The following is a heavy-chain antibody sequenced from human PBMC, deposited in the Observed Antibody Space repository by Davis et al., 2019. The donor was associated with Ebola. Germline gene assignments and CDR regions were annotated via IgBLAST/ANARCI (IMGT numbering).Heavy chain of an antibody. Sequence: PSETLSLTCTVSGGSISRGGSYWTWIRQHPGKGLEWIGYIFYSGNTYYNPSLKSRVTISVDTSKNQFSLKLSSVTAADTAVYYCASSRLEWLLPFDYWGQGTLVTVSS. CDR2: IFYSGNT. V-gene: IGHV4-31*03. D-gene: IGHD3-3*01. CDR1: GGSISRGGSY. CDR3: ASSRLEWLLPFDY. J-gene: IGHJ4*02.